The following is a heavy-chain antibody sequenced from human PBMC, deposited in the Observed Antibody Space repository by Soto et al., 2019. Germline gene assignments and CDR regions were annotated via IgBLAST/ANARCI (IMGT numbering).Heavy chain of an antibody. CDR3: ARISEAYSSGWPVDY. D-gene: IGHD6-19*01. V-gene: IGHV3-30-3*01. Sequence: QVQLVESGGGVVQPGRSLRLSCAASGFTFSSYAMHWVRQAPGKGLEWVAVISYDGSNKYYADSVKGRFTISRDNSKNTLYLQMNSLRAEDTAVYYCARISEAYSSGWPVDYWGQGTLVPVSS. CDR1: GFTFSSYA. CDR2: ISYDGSNK. J-gene: IGHJ4*02.